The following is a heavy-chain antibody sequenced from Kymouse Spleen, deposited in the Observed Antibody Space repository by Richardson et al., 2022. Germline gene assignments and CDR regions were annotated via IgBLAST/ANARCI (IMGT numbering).Heavy chain of an antibody. CDR3: AKGYSSSSYYYYGMDV. V-gene: IGHV3-23*04. CDR1: GFTFSSYA. D-gene: IGHD6-6*01. J-gene: IGHJ6*02. Sequence: EVQLVESGGGLVQPGGSLRLSCAASGFTFSSYAMSWVRQAPGKGLEWVSAISGSGGSTYYADSVKGRFTISRDNSKNTLYLQMNSLRAEDTAVYYCAKGYSSSSYYYYGMDVWGQGTTVTVSS. CDR2: ISGSGGST.